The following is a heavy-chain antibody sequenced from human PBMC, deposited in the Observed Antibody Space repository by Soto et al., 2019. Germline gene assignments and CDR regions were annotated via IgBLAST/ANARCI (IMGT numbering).Heavy chain of an antibody. Sequence: QVQLQESGPGLVKPSQTLSLTCSVSGATINSGRNYCSWIRQLPGKGLEWIGYVHSRGTTYYNPSLKGQVAMSIGTPMNHFSLDLSSVTAADTAVYFCARLEIAAYIDYWGQGTLVPVSS. D-gene: IGHD2-15*01. J-gene: IGHJ4*02. CDR2: VHSRGTT. CDR1: GATINSGRNY. V-gene: IGHV4-31*01. CDR3: ARLEIAAYIDY.